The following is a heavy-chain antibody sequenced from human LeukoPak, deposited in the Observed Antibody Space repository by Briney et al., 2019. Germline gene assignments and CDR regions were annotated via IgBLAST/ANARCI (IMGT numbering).Heavy chain of an antibody. V-gene: IGHV4-4*07. J-gene: IGHJ4*02. CDR3: ARGTDMTPISGYYSFVY. Sequence: PSETLSLTCTVSGGSISSYYWSWVRQPGGKGPEGMGRIYGSGSTDYNPSHERRVIISLDTSNNRFSFKVTSVTAADTAVYYCARGTDMTPISGYYSFVYWGQGTLVSVSS. CDR1: GGSISSYY. CDR2: IYGSGST. D-gene: IGHD5-12*01.